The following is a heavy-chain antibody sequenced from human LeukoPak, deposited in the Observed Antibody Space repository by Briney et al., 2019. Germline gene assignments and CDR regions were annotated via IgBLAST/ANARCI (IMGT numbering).Heavy chain of an antibody. CDR2: IRSKAYGGTT. D-gene: IGHD6-19*01. CDR1: GFPFADYA. CDR3: TNTLFSGSSLGRFDP. J-gene: IGHJ5*02. V-gene: IGHV3-49*04. Sequence: PGRSLRLSCTASGFPFADYAMGWVRQAPGKGLEWVGFIRSKAYGGTTEYAASVRGRFTISRDDSKSIAYLQMNSLKTEDTAVYYCTNTLFSGSSLGRFDPWGQGTLVTVSA.